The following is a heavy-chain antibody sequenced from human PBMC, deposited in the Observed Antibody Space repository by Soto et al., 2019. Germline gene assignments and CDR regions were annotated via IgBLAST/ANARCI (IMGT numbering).Heavy chain of an antibody. J-gene: IGHJ4*02. CDR1: GFTFGTYW. D-gene: IGHD4-17*01. Sequence: EVQLVESGGGLVQPGGSLRLSCAASGFTFGTYWMCWVRQAPGKGLEWVANINEDGSKNYYVDSVRGRFTISRDNAQKSLYLHMSSLRAEDTAVYYCARSGDVATVTDYWGQGTLVTVSS. V-gene: IGHV3-7*01. CDR2: INEDGSKN. CDR3: ARSGDVATVTDY.